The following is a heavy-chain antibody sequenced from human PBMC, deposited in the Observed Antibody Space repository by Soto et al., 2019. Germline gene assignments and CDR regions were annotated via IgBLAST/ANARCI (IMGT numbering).Heavy chain of an antibody. D-gene: IGHD3-9*01. CDR1: GYTFTSYY. J-gene: IGHJ6*03. V-gene: IGHV1-46*03. CDR2: INPSGGST. CDR3: AREVQCTYYDILTGYCPNVGYYYYMDV. Sequence: GASVKVSCKASGYTFTSYYMHWVRQAPGQGLEWMGIINPSGGSTSYAQKFQGRVTMTRDTSTSTVYMELSSLRSEDTAVYYCAREVQCTYYDILTGYCPNVGYYYYMDVWGKGTTVTVSS.